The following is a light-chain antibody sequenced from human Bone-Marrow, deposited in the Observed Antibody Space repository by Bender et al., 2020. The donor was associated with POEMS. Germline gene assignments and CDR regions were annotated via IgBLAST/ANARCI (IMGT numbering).Light chain of an antibody. V-gene: IGLV2-23*02. CDR1: STDVGGYNH. Sequence: QSALTQPASVSGSPGQSITISCTGTSTDVGGYNHVSWYQQHPGKAPKLMIYEVTKRPSGVSDRFSGSKSGNTASLTISGLQAEDEADYYCSSYAGSSTFVFGTGTQVTVL. J-gene: IGLJ1*01. CDR2: EVT. CDR3: SSYAGSSTFV.